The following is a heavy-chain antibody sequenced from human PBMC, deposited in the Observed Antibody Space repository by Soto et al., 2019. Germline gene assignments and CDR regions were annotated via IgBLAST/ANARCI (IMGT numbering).Heavy chain of an antibody. V-gene: IGHV4-59*02. J-gene: IGHJ3*02. D-gene: IGHD2-2*01. CDR1: GGSVSSYN. CDR3: ARDSVVHAANFDAFDI. Sequence: QVQLQESGPGLVKPSETLSLTCTVSGGSVSSYNWSWIRQPPGKGLEWIGYIYYSGSTNYNPSLESRVTISEDTSKNQFSLKLSSVTAADTAVYYCARDSVVHAANFDAFDIWGRGTMVTVSS. CDR2: IYYSGST.